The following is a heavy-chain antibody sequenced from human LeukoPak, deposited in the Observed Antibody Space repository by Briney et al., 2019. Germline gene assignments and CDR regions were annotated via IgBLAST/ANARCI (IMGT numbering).Heavy chain of an antibody. D-gene: IGHD6-6*01. CDR1: GFTFRSYC. Sequence: PGGSLRLSCAASGFTFRSYCMHWVRQAPGKGLEWVALTLYDGSNKDHADSVKGRFTISRDNSKNTLYLQMNSLRAEDSAVYYCARDRVVAARPRYDMDVWGKGTTVTVSS. CDR3: ARDRVVAARPRYDMDV. J-gene: IGHJ6*03. CDR2: TLYDGSNK. V-gene: IGHV3-33*01.